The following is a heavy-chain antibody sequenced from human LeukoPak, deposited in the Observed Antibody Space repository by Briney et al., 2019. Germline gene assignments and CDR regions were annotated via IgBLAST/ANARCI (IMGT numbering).Heavy chain of an antibody. J-gene: IGHJ4*02. Sequence: AGGSLRLSCAASGFTFSSYAMHWVRQAPGKGLEWVAVISYDGSNKYYADSVKGRFTISRDNSKNTLYLQMNSLRAEDTAVYYCAREGGITIFAPDYWGQGTLVTVSS. CDR1: GFTFSSYA. CDR3: AREGGITIFAPDY. V-gene: IGHV3-30-3*01. CDR2: ISYDGSNK. D-gene: IGHD3-3*01.